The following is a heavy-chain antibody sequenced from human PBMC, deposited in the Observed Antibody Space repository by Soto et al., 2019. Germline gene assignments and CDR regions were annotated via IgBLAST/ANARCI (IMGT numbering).Heavy chain of an antibody. D-gene: IGHD4-4*01. CDR2: IYYSGST. CDR1: GDSINRGGYH. J-gene: IGHJ5*02. V-gene: IGHV4-31*03. CDR3: ARDRNGNYFDP. Sequence: SETLSLTFTVSGDSINRGGYHWTWIRHHPGEGLECIGYIYYSGSTYYTPTLKSRVTMSIDTSKNQFSLRLRSVTAADTAGYYCARDRNGNYFDPWGQGTQVTVSS.